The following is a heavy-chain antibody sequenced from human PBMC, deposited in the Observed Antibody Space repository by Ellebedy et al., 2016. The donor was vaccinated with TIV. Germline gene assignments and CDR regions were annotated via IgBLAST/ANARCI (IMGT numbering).Heavy chain of an antibody. J-gene: IGHJ2*01. CDR1: GFTFSSYA. V-gene: IGHV3-30-3*01. CDR2: ISYDGSNK. D-gene: IGHD4/OR15-4a*01. CDR3: ARALTFDWYFDL. Sequence: GGSLRLSXAASGFTFSSYAMHWVRQAPGKGLEWVAVISYDGSNKYYADSVKGRFTISRDNSKNTLYLQMNSLRAEDTAVYYCARALTFDWYFDLWGRGTLVTVSS.